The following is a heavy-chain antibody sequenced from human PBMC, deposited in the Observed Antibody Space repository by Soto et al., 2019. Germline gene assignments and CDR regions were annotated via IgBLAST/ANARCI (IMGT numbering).Heavy chain of an antibody. CDR2: MNPNSGNT. J-gene: IGHJ6*02. CDR1: GYTFTSYD. V-gene: IGHV1-8*01. Sequence: ASVKVSCKASGYTFTSYDINWVRQATGQGLEWMGWMNPNSGNTGYAQKFQGRVAMTRNTSISTAYMELSSLRSEDTAVYYCAFTHYYGYRMDVWGQGTTVTVSS. D-gene: IGHD3-10*01. CDR3: AFTHYYGYRMDV.